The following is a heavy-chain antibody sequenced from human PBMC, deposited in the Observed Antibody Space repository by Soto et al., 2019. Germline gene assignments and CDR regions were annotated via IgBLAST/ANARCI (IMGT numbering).Heavy chain of an antibody. V-gene: IGHV3-33*01. CDR3: ARWGCSGSNCNLNQRSFDL. D-gene: IGHD1-26*01. CDR2: IWYDGSNK. CDR1: GFIFNEYD. Sequence: QVQLVESGGGVVQPGRSLRLSCAASGFIFNEYDMHWVRQAPGKGLEWVAVIWYDGSNKYYADSVRGRFTFSRDNSRNTMSLQMNSLRVEDTAMYYCARWGCSGSNCNLNQRSFDLWGQGTLVTVSS. J-gene: IGHJ4*02.